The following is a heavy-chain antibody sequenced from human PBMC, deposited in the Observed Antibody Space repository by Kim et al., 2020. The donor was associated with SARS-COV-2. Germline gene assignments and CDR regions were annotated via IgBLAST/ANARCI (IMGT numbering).Heavy chain of an antibody. CDR3: ARGNYYGMDV. CDR2: ST. J-gene: IGHJ6*02. V-gene: IGHV3-74*01. Sequence: STSYADSGKGRFTISRDNGKNTLYLQMNSLRVEDTAVYYCARGNYYGMDVWGQGTTVTVSS.